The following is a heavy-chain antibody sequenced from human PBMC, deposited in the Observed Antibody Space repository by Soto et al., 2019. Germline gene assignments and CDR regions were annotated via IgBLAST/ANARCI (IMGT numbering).Heavy chain of an antibody. CDR1: GGSISSYY. Sequence: QVQLQESGPGLVKPSETLSLTCTVSGGSISSYYWSWIRQPPGKGLEWIGYIYYSGSTNYNPSLKSRVTITVDTSKNQFSLKLSSVTAAGTAVYYCARVGGPGSSSWHNWFDPWGQGTLVTVSS. V-gene: IGHV4-59*01. J-gene: IGHJ5*02. D-gene: IGHD6-13*01. CDR2: IYYSGST. CDR3: ARVGGPGSSSWHNWFDP.